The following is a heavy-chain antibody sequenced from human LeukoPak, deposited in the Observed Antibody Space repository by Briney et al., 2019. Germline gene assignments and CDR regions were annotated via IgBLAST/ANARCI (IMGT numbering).Heavy chain of an antibody. V-gene: IGHV3-7*01. CDR2: INQYGREI. D-gene: IGHD2-15*01. J-gene: IGHJ4*02. Sequence: GGSLRLSCAASGFTFSSHWMSWVRQAPGKGRGWVANINQYGREITYVDSVKGRFTISRDNAKSSLYLQMNSLRAEDTAIYYCARDHVVDGLVFDYWGQGTLVTVSS. CDR3: ARDHVVDGLVFDY. CDR1: GFTFSSHW.